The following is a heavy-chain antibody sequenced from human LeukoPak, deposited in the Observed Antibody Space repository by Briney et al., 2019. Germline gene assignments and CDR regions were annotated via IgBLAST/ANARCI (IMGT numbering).Heavy chain of an antibody. CDR3: ATSPATGNIYFDL. CDR1: GFTVSNNY. V-gene: IGHV3-66*01. J-gene: IGHJ2*01. D-gene: IGHD1-1*01. CDR2: LYSGGNT. Sequence: PGGSPRLSCAASGFTVSNNYMGWVRQAPGKGLEWVSVLYSGGNTYYADSVKGRFIISRDNSKNTLYLQMNSLRAEDTAVYYCATSPATGNIYFDLWGRGTLVTVSS.